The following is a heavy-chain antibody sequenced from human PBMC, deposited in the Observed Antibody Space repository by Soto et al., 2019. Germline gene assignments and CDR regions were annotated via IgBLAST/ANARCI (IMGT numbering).Heavy chain of an antibody. V-gene: IGHV4-39*01. CDR1: GGSISSSRYY. D-gene: IGHD3-3*01. Sequence: SSETLSLTCTVSGGSISSSRYYWGWIRQPPGKGLEWIGSIYYSGSTYYNPSLKSRVTISVDTSKNQFSLKLSSVTAADTAVYYCARVGVIMLGNRYQPWGQGTLVTVSS. CDR2: IYYSGST. CDR3: ARVGVIMLGNRYQP. J-gene: IGHJ1*01.